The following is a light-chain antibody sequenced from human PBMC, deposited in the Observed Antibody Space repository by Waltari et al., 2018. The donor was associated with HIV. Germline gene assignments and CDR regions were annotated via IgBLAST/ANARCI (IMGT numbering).Light chain of an antibody. V-gene: IGKV4-1*01. CDR1: QCVVYSSYNKNY. Sequence: IVMTQSPDSLAVSLVERATIHFQSSQCVVYSSYNKNYLAWYQQKPGQPPKVLIYWAYTLGSGVPERVSGSGSGTDFTLTVSRLQGEDVAGYYCQQFYTSPLTGGGGTKVEIK. CDR2: WAY. CDR3: QQFYTSPLT. J-gene: IGKJ4*01.